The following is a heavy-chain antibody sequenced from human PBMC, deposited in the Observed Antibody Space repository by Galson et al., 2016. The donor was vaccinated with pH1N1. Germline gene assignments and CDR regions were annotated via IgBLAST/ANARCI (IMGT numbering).Heavy chain of an antibody. D-gene: IGHD1-26*01. CDR1: GGSSTGGGSS. Sequence: LSLTCAVSGGSSTGGGSSWNWIRQPPGKGLEWLGYVDYTGNTYYNPSLKSRVTILGDRSKNQFSLKLSSVTAADTAVYYCAGDQGELVGYQWFDPWGQGTLVTVSS. CDR3: AGDQGELVGYQWFDP. J-gene: IGHJ5*01. CDR2: VDYTGNT. V-gene: IGHV4-30-2*01.